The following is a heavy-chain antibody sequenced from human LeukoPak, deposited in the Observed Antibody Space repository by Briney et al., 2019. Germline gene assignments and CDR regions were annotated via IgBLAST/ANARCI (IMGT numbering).Heavy chain of an antibody. V-gene: IGHV3-7*01. J-gene: IGHJ4*02. CDR2: IKHDGSET. Sequence: GGSLRLSCAASGFTFSSYWMSWVRQAPGKGLEWVANIKHDGSETHYMDSVEGRFTISRDNAKNSLYLQMNSLRAEDTAVYYCARDPLRRFDYWGQGTLVTISS. CDR1: GFTFSSYW. CDR3: ARDPLRRFDY.